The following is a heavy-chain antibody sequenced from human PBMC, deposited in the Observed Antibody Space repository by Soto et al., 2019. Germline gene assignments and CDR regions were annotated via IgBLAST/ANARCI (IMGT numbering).Heavy chain of an antibody. CDR3: ASNSGYDQFDF. J-gene: IGHJ4*02. CDR2: IYHSGAT. CDR1: GGSIRSHY. D-gene: IGHD5-12*01. V-gene: IGHV4-59*11. Sequence: SETLSLTCTVSGGSIRSHYWSWVRQPPGKGLEWIGYIYHSGATNYNPSLKSRVTMSVDTSKNQISLKLSSVTAADTAVYYCASNSGYDQFDFWGQGALVNVSS.